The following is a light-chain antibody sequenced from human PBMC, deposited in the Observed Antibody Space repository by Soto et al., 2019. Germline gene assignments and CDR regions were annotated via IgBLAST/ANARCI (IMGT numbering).Light chain of an antibody. CDR2: AAS. CDR1: QSISSY. Sequence: DIQMTQSPSSLSASVGDRVTITCRASQSISSYLNWYQQKPGKAPKLLIYAASSLRSGVTSRFTGSGSGTDFTLTISSLQPDDFATYYCQQSYSSPYTFGQGTKLEIK. J-gene: IGKJ2*01. V-gene: IGKV1-39*01. CDR3: QQSYSSPYT.